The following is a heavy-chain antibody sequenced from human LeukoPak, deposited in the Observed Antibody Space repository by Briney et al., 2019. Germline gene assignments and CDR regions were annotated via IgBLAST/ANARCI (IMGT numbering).Heavy chain of an antibody. D-gene: IGHD3-10*01. J-gene: IGHJ6*03. CDR1: EFTSSGYA. V-gene: IGHV3-23*01. CDR3: AKDRQGFGFGEQLDYYYMDV. Sequence: GGSLRLSCVASEFTSSGYAMSWVRQVPGKGLEWVSAISGSGGSTYYADSVKGRFTISRDNSKNTLYLQINSLRAEDTAVYYCAKDRQGFGFGEQLDYYYMDVWGKGTTVTVSS. CDR2: ISGSGGST.